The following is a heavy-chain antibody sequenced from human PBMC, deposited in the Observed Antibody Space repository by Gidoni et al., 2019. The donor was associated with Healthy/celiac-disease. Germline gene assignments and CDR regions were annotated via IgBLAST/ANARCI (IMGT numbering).Heavy chain of an antibody. Sequence: QVQLVESGGGVAQPGRSLRLSCAASGFTFSSYGMHWVRQAPGKGLEWVAVISYDGSNKYYADSVKGRFTISRDNSKNTLYLQMNSLRAEDTAVYYCAKTTHDFWSGLFDYWGQGTLVTVSS. J-gene: IGHJ4*02. CDR1: GFTFSSYG. CDR3: AKTTHDFWSGLFDY. D-gene: IGHD3-3*01. CDR2: ISYDGSNK. V-gene: IGHV3-30*18.